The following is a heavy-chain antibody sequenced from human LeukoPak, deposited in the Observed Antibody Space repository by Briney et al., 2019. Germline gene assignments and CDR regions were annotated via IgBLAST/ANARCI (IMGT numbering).Heavy chain of an antibody. CDR2: ISYDGSNK. V-gene: IGHV3-30-3*01. J-gene: IGHJ3*02. CDR3: ARQPRGYSYGHDAFDI. CDR1: GVTFSSYA. D-gene: IGHD5-18*01. Sequence: GGSLRLSCAASGVTFSSYAMNWVRQAPGKGLGWVAVISYDGSNKYYADSVKGRFTISRDKSKNTLYLQMNSLRAEDTAVYYCARQPRGYSYGHDAFDIWGQGTMVTVSS.